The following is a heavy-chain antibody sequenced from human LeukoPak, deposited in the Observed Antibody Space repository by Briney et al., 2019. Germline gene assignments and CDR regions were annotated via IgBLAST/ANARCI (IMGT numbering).Heavy chain of an antibody. CDR2: IIPIFGTA. V-gene: IGHV1-69*13. Sequence: SVKVSCKASGGTFSSYAISWVRQAPGQGLEWMGGIIPIFGTANYAQKFQGRVTITADESTSTAYMELSSLRSEDTAVYYCARAVWRYRYNFDYWGQGTLVTVSS. CDR1: GGTFSSYA. CDR3: ARAVWRYRYNFDY. D-gene: IGHD3-16*02. J-gene: IGHJ4*02.